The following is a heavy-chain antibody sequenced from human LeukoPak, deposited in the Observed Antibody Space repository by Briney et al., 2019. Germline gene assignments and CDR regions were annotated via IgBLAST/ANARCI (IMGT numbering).Heavy chain of an antibody. CDR1: GGSFSGYY. Sequence: SETLSLTCAVYGGSFSGYYWSWIRQPPGKGLEWIGEINHSGSTNYNPSLKSRVTISVDTSKNQFSPKLSSVTAADTAVYYCARTMVRGVRGSVSRIFDWFDPWGQGTLVTVSS. J-gene: IGHJ5*02. CDR2: INHSGST. V-gene: IGHV4-34*01. CDR3: ARTMVRGVRGSVSRIFDWFDP. D-gene: IGHD3-10*01.